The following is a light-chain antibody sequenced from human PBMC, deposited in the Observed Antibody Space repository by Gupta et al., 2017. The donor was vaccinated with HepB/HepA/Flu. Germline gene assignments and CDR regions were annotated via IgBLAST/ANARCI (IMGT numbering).Light chain of an antibody. CDR1: QSVSSY. Sequence: EIVLTQSPATLSLSPGERATLSCRASQSVSSYLAWYQQKPGQAPRLLIYDASNRATGIPARFSGSGYGTDFTLTISSREPEDFAVYYCQQRSNWPSNTFGGGTKVEIK. V-gene: IGKV3-11*01. J-gene: IGKJ4*01. CDR3: QQRSNWPSNT. CDR2: DAS.